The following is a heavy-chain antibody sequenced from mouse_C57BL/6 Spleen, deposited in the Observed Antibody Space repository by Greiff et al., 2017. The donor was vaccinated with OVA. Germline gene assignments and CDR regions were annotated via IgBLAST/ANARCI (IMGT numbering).Heavy chain of an antibody. Sequence: EVMLVESGGGLVQPGGSLSLSCAASGFTFTDYYMSWVRQPPGKALEWLGFIRNKANGYTTEYSASVKGRFTISRDNSQSILYLQMNALRAEDSATYYCARDYGKGFAYWGQGTLVTVSA. CDR2: IRNKANGYTT. J-gene: IGHJ3*01. D-gene: IGHD2-1*01. V-gene: IGHV7-3*01. CDR3: ARDYGKGFAY. CDR1: GFTFTDYY.